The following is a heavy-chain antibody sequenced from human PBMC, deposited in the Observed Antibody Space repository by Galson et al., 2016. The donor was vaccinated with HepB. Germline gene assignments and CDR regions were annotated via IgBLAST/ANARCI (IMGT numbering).Heavy chain of an antibody. CDR2: IIPIFDTA. D-gene: IGHD3-3*01. V-gene: IGHV1-69*13. CDR1: GGTFSSYA. J-gene: IGHJ6*02. Sequence: SVKVSCKASGGTFSSYAISWVRQAPGQGPEWMGGIIPIFDTANYAQKFQGRVTITADESADESTSTAYMELSSLRSEDTAVYHCARHSGSAYYTTSYYYAMGVWGPGTTVTVSS. CDR3: ARHSGSAYYTTSYYYAMGV.